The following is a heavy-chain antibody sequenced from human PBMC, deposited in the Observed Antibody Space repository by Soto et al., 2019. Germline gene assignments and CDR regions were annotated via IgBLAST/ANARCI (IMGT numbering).Heavy chain of an antibody. CDR1: GFTFSAYS. V-gene: IGHV3-30-3*01. D-gene: IGHD4-4*01. CDR2: ISYDGSNR. CDR3: AREGPNSKPFYYYGMDV. J-gene: IGHJ6*02. Sequence: GGSLRLSCAASGFTFSAYSMHWVRQAPGKGLEWVAVISYDGSNRYYADSVKGRFTISRDNSKNTLYLQMSSLRAEDAAVYYCAREGPNSKPFYYYGMDVWGQGTTVTVSS.